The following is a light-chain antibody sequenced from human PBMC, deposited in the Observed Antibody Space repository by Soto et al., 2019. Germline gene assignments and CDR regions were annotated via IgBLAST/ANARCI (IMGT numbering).Light chain of an antibody. Sequence: DIQMTXSPXXXXASVGDRVTXTCRASQSISSWLAWYQQKPGKAPKLLIYDASSLESGVPSRFSGSGSGTEFTLTISSLQPDDFATYYCQQYNSYSFTFGPGTKVDIK. J-gene: IGKJ3*01. CDR2: DAS. V-gene: IGKV1-5*01. CDR3: QQYNSYSFT. CDR1: QSISSW.